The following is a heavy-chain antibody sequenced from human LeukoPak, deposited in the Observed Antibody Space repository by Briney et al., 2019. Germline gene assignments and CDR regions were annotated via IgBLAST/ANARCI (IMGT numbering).Heavy chain of an antibody. CDR1: GYTFTGYD. D-gene: IGHD3-9*01. J-gene: IGHJ6*03. Sequence: ASVKVSCKASGYTFTGYDINWVRQATGQGLEWMGWMNPNSGNTGYAQKFQGRVTMTRNTSISTAYMELSSLRSEDTAVYYCARVNDILTGYYRYYYMDVWGKGTTVTISS. V-gene: IGHV1-8*01. CDR3: ARVNDILTGYYRYYYMDV. CDR2: MNPNSGNT.